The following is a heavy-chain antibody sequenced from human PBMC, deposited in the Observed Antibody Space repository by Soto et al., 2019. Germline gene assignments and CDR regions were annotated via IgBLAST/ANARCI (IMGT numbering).Heavy chain of an antibody. J-gene: IGHJ6*02. CDR2: IIPISGTA. Sequence: QVQLVQSGAEVKKPGSSVKVSCKASGCTFSSYAISWVRQAPGQGLEWMGGIIPISGTANYAQKFQGRVTITADESTSTAYMEVSSLRSEDTAVYYCARSQGSSTSLEIYYYYYYGMDVWGQGTTVTVSS. V-gene: IGHV1-69*01. CDR3: ARSQGSSTSLEIYYYYYYGMDV. D-gene: IGHD2-2*01. CDR1: GCTFSSYA.